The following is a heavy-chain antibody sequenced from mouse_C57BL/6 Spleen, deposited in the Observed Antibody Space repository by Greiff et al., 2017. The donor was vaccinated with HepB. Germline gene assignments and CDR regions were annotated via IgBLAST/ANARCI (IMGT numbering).Heavy chain of an antibody. Sequence: QVQLQQPGAELVKPGASVKLSCKASGYTFTSYWMHWVKQRPGRGLEWIGRIDPNSGGTKYNEKFKSKATLTVDKPSSTAYMQLSSLTSEDSAVYYCAMALFDCGSSPFAYWGQGTLVTVSA. CDR3: AMALFDCGSSPFAY. J-gene: IGHJ3*01. CDR1: GYTFTSYW. CDR2: IDPNSGGT. V-gene: IGHV1-72*01. D-gene: IGHD1-1*01.